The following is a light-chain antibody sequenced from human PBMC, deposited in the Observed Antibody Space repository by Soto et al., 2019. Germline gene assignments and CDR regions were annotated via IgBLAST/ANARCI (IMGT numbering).Light chain of an antibody. CDR3: QQYYSTPRT. J-gene: IGKJ1*01. V-gene: IGKV4-1*01. Sequence: DIVMTQSPDSLAVSLGERATINCKSSQNILYSSNNKNYLAWYQQKPGHPPKLLIYWASTRESGVPDRFSGSGSGTDFTLTISSLQAEDVAVYYCQQYYSTPRTFGQGTKVEIK. CDR1: QNILYSSNNKNY. CDR2: WAS.